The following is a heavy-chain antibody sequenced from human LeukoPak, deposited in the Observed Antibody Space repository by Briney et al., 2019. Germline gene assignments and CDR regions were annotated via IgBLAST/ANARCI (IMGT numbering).Heavy chain of an antibody. CDR2: ISYDGSNK. J-gene: IGHJ4*02. V-gene: IGHV3-30*18. D-gene: IGHD5-18*01. Sequence: GGSLRLSCAASGFTFSSYGMHWVRQALGKGLEWVAVISYDGSNKYYADSVKGRFTISRDNSKNTLYLQMNSLRAEDTAVYYCAKDYSYGYVSDYWGQGTLVTVSS. CDR3: AKDYSYGYVSDY. CDR1: GFTFSSYG.